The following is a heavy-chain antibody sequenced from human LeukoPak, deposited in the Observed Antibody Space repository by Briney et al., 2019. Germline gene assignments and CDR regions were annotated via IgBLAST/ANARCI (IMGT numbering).Heavy chain of an antibody. CDR2: IYSSGST. CDR1: GGSTSSYY. CDR3: ARDGIPAARKGYYYYYGMDV. Sequence: SETLSLTCTVSGGSTSSYYWSWIRQPPGKGLEWIGRIYSSGSTNYNPSLKSRVTMSVETSKNQFSLKVSSVTAADTAVYYCARDGIPAARKGYYYYYGMDVWGQGTTVTVSS. D-gene: IGHD6-13*01. J-gene: IGHJ6*02. V-gene: IGHV4-4*07.